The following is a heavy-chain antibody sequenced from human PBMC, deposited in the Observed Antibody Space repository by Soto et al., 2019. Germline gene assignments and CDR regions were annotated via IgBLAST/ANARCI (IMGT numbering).Heavy chain of an antibody. CDR2: IYYSGST. J-gene: IGHJ4*02. V-gene: IGHV4-59*01. D-gene: IGHD4-17*01. CDR3: ARGIPPVDY. Sequence: SETLSLTCTVSGGSISSYYWSWIRQPPGKGLEWIGYIYYSGSTNYNPSLKSRVTISVDTSKDQFSLKLSSVTAADTAVYYCARGIPPVDYWGQGTLVTVSS. CDR1: GGSISSYY.